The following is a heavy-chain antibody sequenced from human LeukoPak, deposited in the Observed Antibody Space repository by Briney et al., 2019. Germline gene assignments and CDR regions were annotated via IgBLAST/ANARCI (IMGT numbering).Heavy chain of an antibody. CDR2: INPNSGGT. V-gene: IGHV1-2*02. CDR1: GYTFTGYY. CDR3: ARGGQLWLVGYYYMDV. J-gene: IGHJ6*03. Sequence: GASVKVSCKASGYTFTGYYMHWVRQAPGQGLEWMGWINPNSGGTNYAQKFQGRVTMTRDTSISTAYMELSRLRSDDTAVYYCARGGQLWLVGYYYMDVWGKGTTVTVSS. D-gene: IGHD5-18*01.